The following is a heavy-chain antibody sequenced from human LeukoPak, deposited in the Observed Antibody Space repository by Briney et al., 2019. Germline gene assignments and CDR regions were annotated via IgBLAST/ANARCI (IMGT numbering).Heavy chain of an antibody. CDR3: ARDSGSWGLITNAFDI. CDR2: ISYDGSNK. Sequence: PGGSLRLSCAASGFTFSTYGMHWVRQAPGKGLDWVAVISYDGSNKYYADSVKGRFTISRDNSKNTLYLQMNSLRAEDTAVYYCARDSGSWGLITNAFDIWGQGTMVTVSS. J-gene: IGHJ3*02. CDR1: GFTFSTYG. D-gene: IGHD3-10*01. V-gene: IGHV3-30*19.